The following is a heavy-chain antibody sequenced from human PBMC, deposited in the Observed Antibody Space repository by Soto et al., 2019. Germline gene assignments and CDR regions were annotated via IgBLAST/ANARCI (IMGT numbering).Heavy chain of an antibody. D-gene: IGHD3-9*01. V-gene: IGHV4-39*01. J-gene: IGHJ4*02. CDR3: ARREIYDILTGD. CDR1: GGSISSSSYY. Sequence: QLQLQESGPGLVKPSETLSLTCTVSGGSISSSSYYWGWIRQPPGKGLEWIGSIYYSGSTYYNPSLKSRVTISVDTSKNQFSLKLSSVTAADTAVYYCARREIYDILTGDWVQGTLVTVSS. CDR2: IYYSGST.